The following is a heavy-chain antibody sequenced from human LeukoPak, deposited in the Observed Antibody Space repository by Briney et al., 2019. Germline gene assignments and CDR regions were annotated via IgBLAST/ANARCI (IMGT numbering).Heavy chain of an antibody. J-gene: IGHJ6*03. D-gene: IGHD4-17*01. CDR2: MNPNSGNT. V-gene: IGHV1-8*03. CDR1: GYTFTSYD. Sequence: ASVKVSCKASGYTFTSYDINWVRQATGQGLEWMGWMNPNSGNTGYAQKFEGRGTITRNTSISTAYMELSSLRSEDTAVYYCAREGDPNAVTTVTTGTTGPYYYYYYYMDVWGKGTTVTVSS. CDR3: AREGDPNAVTTVTTGTTGPYYYYYYYMDV.